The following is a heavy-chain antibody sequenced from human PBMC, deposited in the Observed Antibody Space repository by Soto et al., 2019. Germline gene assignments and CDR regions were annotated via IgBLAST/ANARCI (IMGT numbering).Heavy chain of an antibody. J-gene: IGHJ4*02. V-gene: IGHV1-18*04. Sequence: ASVKVSCKTSGYTFTSYGISWVRQAPGQGLEWMGWISTYNGNTNYAQKFQGRATMTTDTSTTTAYMELRSLKSDDTAVYYCERLLFLEWFDDYWGQGTLVTVSS. D-gene: IGHD3-3*01. CDR2: ISTYNGNT. CDR3: ERLLFLEWFDDY. CDR1: GYTFTSYG.